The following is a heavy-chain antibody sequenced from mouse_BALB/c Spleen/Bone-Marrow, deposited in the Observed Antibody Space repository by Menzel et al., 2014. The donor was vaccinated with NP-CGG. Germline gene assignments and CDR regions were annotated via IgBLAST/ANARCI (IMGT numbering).Heavy chain of an antibody. CDR3: TRDLYDGYSYYAMDY. CDR2: ISSGGSYT. V-gene: IGHV5-6-4*01. J-gene: IGHJ4*01. D-gene: IGHD2-3*01. Sequence: DVHLVESGGGLVKPGGSLKLSCAASGFTFSSYTMSWVRLTPEKRLEWVATISSGGSYTYYPDSVKGRFTISRDNAKNTLYLQMSSLKSEDTAMYCCTRDLYDGYSYYAMDYWGQGTSVTVSS. CDR1: GFTFSSYT.